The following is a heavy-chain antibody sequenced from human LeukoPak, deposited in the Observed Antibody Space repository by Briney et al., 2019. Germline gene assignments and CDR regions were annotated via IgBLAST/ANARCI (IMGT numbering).Heavy chain of an antibody. V-gene: IGHV3-23*01. CDR1: GFNFSSNA. CDR2: ISGSGDST. D-gene: IGHD6-25*01. CDR3: SCEVVGMAAPPDY. J-gene: IGHJ4*02. Sequence: PGGSLRLSCAASGFNFSSNAMSWVRQAPGKRLKWVSAISGSGDSTYYADSVKGLFTISRDKSKNTLYLQMKSLRAEDAAVYYCSCEVVGMAAPPDYWGQGTLVTVSS.